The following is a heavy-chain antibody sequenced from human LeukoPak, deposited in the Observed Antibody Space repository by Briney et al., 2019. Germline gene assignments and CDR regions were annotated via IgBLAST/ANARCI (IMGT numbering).Heavy chain of an antibody. V-gene: IGHV3-74*01. CDR2: INTDGSVT. CDR3: ARLRHQTREGYCSGGSCYESKRTPNWFDP. CDR1: GFTFSSYW. D-gene: IGHD2-15*01. Sequence: SGGSLRLSCAASGFTFSSYWMHWVRHAPGKGLLWVSRINTDGSVTNYADSVKGRFTISRDNAKNTLYLQMNSLRAEDTAVYYCARLRHQTREGYCSGGSCYESKRTPNWFDPWGQGTLVTVSS. J-gene: IGHJ5*02.